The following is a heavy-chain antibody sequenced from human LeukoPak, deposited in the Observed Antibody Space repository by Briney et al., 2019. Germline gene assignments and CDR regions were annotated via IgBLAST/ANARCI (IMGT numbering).Heavy chain of an antibody. V-gene: IGHV1-18*01. CDR1: GYTFTSYG. Sequence: ASVKVSCKASGYTFTSYGISWVRQAPGQGLEWMGWISAYNGNTNYAQKLQGRVTMTTDTSTNTAYMELRSLRSDDTAVYYCARRRYYDSTYYYYYMGVWGKGTTVTVSS. J-gene: IGHJ6*03. CDR3: ARRRYYDSTYYYYYMGV. D-gene: IGHD3-3*01. CDR2: ISAYNGNT.